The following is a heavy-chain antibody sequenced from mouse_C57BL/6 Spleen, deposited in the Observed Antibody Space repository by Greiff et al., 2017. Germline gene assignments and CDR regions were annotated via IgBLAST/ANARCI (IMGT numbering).Heavy chain of an antibody. CDR2: INTSSGYT. CDR1: GYTFTSYW. V-gene: IGHV1-7*01. J-gene: IGHJ2*01. D-gene: IGHD2-4*01. Sequence: VQRQQSGAELAKPGASVKLSCKASGYTFTSYWMHWVKQRPGQGLEWIGYINTSSGYTKYNQKCQDKATLTADKSSSTAYMQLSSLTYEDSAVYYCANDYDGFDYWGQGTTLTVSS. CDR3: ANDYDGFDY.